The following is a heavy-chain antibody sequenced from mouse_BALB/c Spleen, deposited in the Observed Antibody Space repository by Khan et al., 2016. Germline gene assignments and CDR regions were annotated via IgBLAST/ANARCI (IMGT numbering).Heavy chain of an antibody. Sequence: EVQLQESGPGLVKPSQSLSLTCTVTGYSITSDYAWNWIRQFPGNKLEWMGYISYSGSTSYNPSLKSRITITRDTSKNPFFLQLNSVTTEDTATYYCARGVRSYYAMDYWGQGTSVTVSS. D-gene: IGHD1-1*01. V-gene: IGHV3-2*02. CDR3: ARGVRSYYAMDY. J-gene: IGHJ4*01. CDR2: ISYSGST. CDR1: GYSITSDYA.